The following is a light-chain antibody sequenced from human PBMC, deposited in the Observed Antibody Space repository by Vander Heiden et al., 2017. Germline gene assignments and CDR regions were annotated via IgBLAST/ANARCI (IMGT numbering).Light chain of an antibody. CDR1: SSNIGSNS. CDR2: IDN. Sequence: QSVLTQPPSASGTPGQRVTISCSGTSSNIGSNSVSWYRRLPGTAPKLLIYIDNQRPSGVPDRFSGSKSGTSASLAISGLQSEDEAEYFCAAWDDNLNSLYVFGTGTKVTVL. J-gene: IGLJ1*01. CDR3: AAWDDNLNSLYV. V-gene: IGLV1-44*01.